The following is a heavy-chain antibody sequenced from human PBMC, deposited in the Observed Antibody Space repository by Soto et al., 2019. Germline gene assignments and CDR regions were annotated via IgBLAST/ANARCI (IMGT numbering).Heavy chain of an antibody. CDR3: ARTTTGRLSGWPHYDY. CDR1: GFTFSDYH. CDR2: ILNGDSAT. D-gene: IGHD3-3*01. Sequence: PGGSLRLSCAASGFTFSDYHMTWIRQAPGRGLEWVSHILNGDSATHYADSVKGRFTISWDSAENSLYLQMNTLNAEDTAVYFCARTTTGRLSGWPHYDYWGQGVLVTVSS. V-gene: IGHV3-11*01. J-gene: IGHJ4*02.